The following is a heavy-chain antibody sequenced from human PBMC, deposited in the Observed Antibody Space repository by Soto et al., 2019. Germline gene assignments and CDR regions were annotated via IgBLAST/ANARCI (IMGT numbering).Heavy chain of an antibody. CDR1: GGSVNSDNFY. D-gene: IGHD6-13*01. V-gene: IGHV4-61*01. Sequence: SETLSLTCTVSGGSVNSDNFYWSWIRQPPGKGLEWIGYVFHIGNTNYSPSLKSRVTMSIDTSRNQFSLKLSSVTAADTAVYYCARGLLRGFIAAAGRKSNWFDPWGQGTLVTVS. CDR3: ARGLLRGFIAAAGRKSNWFDP. J-gene: IGHJ5*02. CDR2: VFHIGNT.